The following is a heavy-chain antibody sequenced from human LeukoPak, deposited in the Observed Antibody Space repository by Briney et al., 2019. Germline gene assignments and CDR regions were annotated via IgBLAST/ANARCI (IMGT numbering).Heavy chain of an antibody. D-gene: IGHD2-2*01. V-gene: IGHV3-21*01. CDR1: GFTFSSYS. J-gene: IGHJ4*02. CDR3: ARDLTRPYIVVVPAAIDY. CDR2: ISSSSSYI. Sequence: GGSLRLSCAASGFTFSSYSMNWVRQAPGKGLEWVSSISSSSSYIYYADSVKGRSTISRDNAKNSPYLQMNSLRAEDTAVYYCARDLTRPYIVVVPAAIDYWGQGTLVTVSS.